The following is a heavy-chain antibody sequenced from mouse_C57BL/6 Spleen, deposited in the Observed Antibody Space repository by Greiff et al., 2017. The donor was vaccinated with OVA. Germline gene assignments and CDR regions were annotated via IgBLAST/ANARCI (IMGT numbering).Heavy chain of an antibody. J-gene: IGHJ3*01. CDR1: GYTFTDYY. CDR3: ARQTVVATPFAY. CDR2: INPNNGGT. Sequence: VQLQQSGPELVKPGASVKISCKASGYTFTDYYMNWVKQSHGKSLEWIGDINPNNGGTSYNQKFKGKATLTVDKSSSTAYMELRSLTSEDSAVYYCARQTVVATPFAYWGQGTLVTVSA. V-gene: IGHV1-26*01. D-gene: IGHD1-1*01.